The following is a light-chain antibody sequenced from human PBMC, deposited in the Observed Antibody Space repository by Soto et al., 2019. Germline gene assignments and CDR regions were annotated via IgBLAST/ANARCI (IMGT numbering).Light chain of an antibody. Sequence: EIVMTHSPATLSVSQGEIATLSCRASQSVSSDLAWYHQKPGQAPRLLIYGASTRATGIPARFSGSGSGTEFTLTINSLQSEDFAVYYCQQYNTWPRTFGQGTKVDIK. CDR3: QQYNTWPRT. J-gene: IGKJ1*01. CDR1: QSVSSD. V-gene: IGKV3-15*01. CDR2: GAS.